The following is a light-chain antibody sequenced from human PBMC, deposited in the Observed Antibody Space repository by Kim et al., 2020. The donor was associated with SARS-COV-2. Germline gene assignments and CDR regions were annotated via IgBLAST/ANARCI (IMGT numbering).Light chain of an antibody. J-gene: IGLJ2*01. CDR2: YAS. V-gene: IGLV3-21*04. Sequence: LTQPPSVSVAPGKTARITCGGNNIGSKSVHWYQQKPGQAPVLVIYYASDRPSGIPERFSGSNSGNTATLTISRVEAGDEADFYCQVWDSSSDHVVFG. CDR1: NIGSKS. CDR3: QVWDSSSDHVV.